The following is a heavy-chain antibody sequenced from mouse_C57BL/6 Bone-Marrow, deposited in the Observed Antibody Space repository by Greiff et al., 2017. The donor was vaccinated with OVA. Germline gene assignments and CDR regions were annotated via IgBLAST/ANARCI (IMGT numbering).Heavy chain of an antibody. V-gene: IGHV1-69*01. J-gene: IGHJ2*01. Sequence: VQLQQPGAELVMPGASVKLSCKASGYTFTSYWMHWVKQRPGQGLEWIGEIDPSDSYTNYNQKFKGKSTLTVDKSSSTAYMQLSSLTSEDSAVYYCARDKCYYGSSYPLDYFDYWGQGTTLTVSS. CDR1: GYTFTSYW. D-gene: IGHD1-1*01. CDR2: IDPSDSYT. CDR3: ARDKCYYGSSYPLDYFDY.